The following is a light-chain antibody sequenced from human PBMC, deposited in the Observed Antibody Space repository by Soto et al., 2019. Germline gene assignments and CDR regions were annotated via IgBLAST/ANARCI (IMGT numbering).Light chain of an antibody. CDR2: EVS. CDR1: SSDVGGYNY. Sequence: SPLTPLASASGSPGQSVSISCTGTSSDVGGYNYVSWYQQHPGKAPKLMIYEVSKRPSGVPDRFSGSKSGNTASLTVSGLQAEDEADYYCSSYAGSNNQVFGTGTKVTVL. V-gene: IGLV2-8*01. CDR3: SSYAGSNNQV. J-gene: IGLJ1*01.